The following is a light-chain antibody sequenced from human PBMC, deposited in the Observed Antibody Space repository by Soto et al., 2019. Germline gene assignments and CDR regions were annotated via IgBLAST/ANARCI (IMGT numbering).Light chain of an antibody. CDR1: QSISSSY. V-gene: IGKV3-20*01. CDR2: GPS. J-gene: IGKJ1*01. CDR3: QQCDSSPRT. Sequence: PGLLTPFSCSASQSISSSYLAWYQQKPGQAPRLLIYGPSSRATGIPDRFSGSGSGTDFTLTINSLEPEDFAVYYCQQCDSSPRTFGEGTKVDIK.